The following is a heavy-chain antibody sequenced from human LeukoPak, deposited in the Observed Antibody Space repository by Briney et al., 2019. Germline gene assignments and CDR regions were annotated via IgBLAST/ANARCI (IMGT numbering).Heavy chain of an antibody. V-gene: IGHV3-23*01. CDR1: EFTGFTFSGSA. Sequence: PGGSLRLSCAASEFTGFTFSGSAMSWVRQAPGKGLEWVSAISGSGAATFYANSVKGRFTISRDNAKNSLYLQMNSLRAEDTAVYYCARGRRGSLPYCSSTSCPSRYFDYWGQGTLVTVSS. J-gene: IGHJ4*02. CDR2: ISGSGAAT. CDR3: ARGRRGSLPYCSSTSCPSRYFDY. D-gene: IGHD2-2*01.